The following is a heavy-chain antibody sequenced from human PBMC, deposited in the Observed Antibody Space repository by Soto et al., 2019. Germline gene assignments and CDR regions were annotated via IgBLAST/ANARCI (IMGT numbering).Heavy chain of an antibody. CDR1: GGSFSGYY. CDR3: ARGLLFENDILNGYNTYYGMGA. V-gene: IGHV4-34*01. D-gene: IGHD3-9*01. Sequence: SETLSLTCAVYGGSFSGYYWSWIRQPPGKGLEWIGEINHSGSTNYNPSLKSRVTISVGTSKNQFSLKLSSVTAADTAVYYCARGLLFENDILNGYNTYYGMGAWGHGTPVTV. CDR2: INHSGST. J-gene: IGHJ6*02.